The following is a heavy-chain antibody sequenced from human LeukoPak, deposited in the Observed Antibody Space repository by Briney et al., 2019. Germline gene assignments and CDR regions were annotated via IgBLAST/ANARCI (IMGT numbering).Heavy chain of an antibody. CDR2: IYCSGST. Sequence: SETLSLTCTVSGGSISSYYWSWIRQPPGKGLEWIGYIYCSGSTNYNPSLKSRVTISVDTSKNQFSLRLSSVTAADTAVYYCARDPKDGYNYGFDYWGQGTLVTVSS. J-gene: IGHJ4*02. CDR3: ARDPKDGYNYGFDY. CDR1: GGSISSYY. D-gene: IGHD5-24*01. V-gene: IGHV4-59*01.